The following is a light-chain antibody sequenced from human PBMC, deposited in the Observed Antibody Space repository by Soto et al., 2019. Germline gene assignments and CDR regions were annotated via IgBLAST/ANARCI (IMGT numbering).Light chain of an antibody. J-gene: IGLJ1*01. Sequence: ALAQPASVFGSPGQSITFSCTGTSSDVGGYNFVSWYQQHPGKAPKLMIYEVSSRPSGVSNRFSGSKSGNTASLTISGLQPEDEADYYCSSYTTSTTVVFGTGTKVTVL. CDR2: EVS. CDR3: SSYTTSTTVV. V-gene: IGLV2-14*03. CDR1: SSDVGGYNF.